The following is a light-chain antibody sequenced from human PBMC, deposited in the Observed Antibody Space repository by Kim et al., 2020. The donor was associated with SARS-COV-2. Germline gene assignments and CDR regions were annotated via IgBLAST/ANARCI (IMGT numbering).Light chain of an antibody. Sequence: ELTQPPSASGTPGQRVTISCSGSSSNIGSNTVNWYQQFPGTAPQLLIDTDDRRPSGVSDRVSCSKSGTSASLAISALRSEDEADYYCATWDDSLVVWMFGGGTQLTVL. CDR1: SSNIGSNT. CDR3: ATWDDSLVVWM. CDR2: TDD. V-gene: IGLV1-44*01. J-gene: IGLJ3*02.